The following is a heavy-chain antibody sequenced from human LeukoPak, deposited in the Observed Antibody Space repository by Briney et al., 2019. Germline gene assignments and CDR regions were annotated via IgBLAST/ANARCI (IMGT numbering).Heavy chain of an antibody. CDR2: ISGSGGST. CDR1: GFTFGSYA. V-gene: IGHV3-23*01. Sequence: GGSLRLSCAASGFTFGSYAMSWVRQAPGKGFDWVSSISGSGGSTSYADSVKGRFTISRDNSKNTLYLQMNSLRAEDTAVYYCATRDYCGGDCYFLTTRFDYWGQGDLVTVSS. D-gene: IGHD2-21*02. CDR3: ATRDYCGGDCYFLTTRFDY. J-gene: IGHJ4*02.